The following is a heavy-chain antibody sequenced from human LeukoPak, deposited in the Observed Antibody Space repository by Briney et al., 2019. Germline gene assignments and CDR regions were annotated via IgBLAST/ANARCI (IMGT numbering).Heavy chain of an antibody. CDR3: ARRRDGWFDP. V-gene: IGHV4-59*11. J-gene: IGHJ5*02. CDR2: IYYSGST. D-gene: IGHD4-17*01. Sequence: SETLPLTCTVSGGSISSHYWSWIRQPPGKGLEWIGYIYYSGSTNYNPSLKSRVTISVDTSKNQFSLKLSSVTAADTAVYYCARRRDGWFDPWGQGTLVTVSS. CDR1: GGSISSHY.